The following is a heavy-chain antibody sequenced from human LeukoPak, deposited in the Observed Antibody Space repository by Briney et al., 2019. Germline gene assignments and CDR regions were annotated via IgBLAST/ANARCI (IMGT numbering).Heavy chain of an antibody. CDR1: EFTFSSYA. D-gene: IGHD3-22*01. V-gene: IGHV3-23*01. J-gene: IGHJ4*02. Sequence: GGSLRLSCAASEFTFSSYAMSWVRQAPGKGLEWVSAISGSGGSTYYADSVKGRFTISRDNSKNTLYLQMNSLRAEDTAVYYCARGGYYYPFDYWGQGTLVTVSS. CDR2: ISGSGGST. CDR3: ARGGYYYPFDY.